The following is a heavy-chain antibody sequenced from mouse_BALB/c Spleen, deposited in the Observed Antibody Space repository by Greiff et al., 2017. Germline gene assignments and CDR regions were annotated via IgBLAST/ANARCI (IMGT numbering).Heavy chain of an antibody. CDR1: GYSITSDYA. CDR3: ARYYYGAYVY. D-gene: IGHD1-1*01. V-gene: IGHV3-2*02. CDR2: ISYSGST. J-gene: IGHJ3*01. Sequence: DVKLQESGPGLVKPSQSLSLTCTVTGYSITSDYAWNWIRQFPGNKLEWMGYISYSGSTSYNPSLKSRISITRDTSKNQFFLQLNSVTTEDTATYYCARYYYGAYVYWGQGTLVTVSA.